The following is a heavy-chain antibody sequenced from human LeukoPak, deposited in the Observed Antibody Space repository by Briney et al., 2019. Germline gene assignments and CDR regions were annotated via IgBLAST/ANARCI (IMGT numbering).Heavy chain of an antibody. CDR3: ARYYYDSSGYYYGYFDY. V-gene: IGHV4-59*01. CDR1: GGSISSYY. CDR2: IYYSGST. J-gene: IGHJ4*02. Sequence: SETLSLTCTVSGGSISSYYWSWIRQPPGKGLEWIGYIYYSGSTNYNPSLKSRVTISVDTSKNQFSLKLSPVTAADTAVYYCARYYYDSSGYYYGYFDYWGQGTLVTVSS. D-gene: IGHD3-22*01.